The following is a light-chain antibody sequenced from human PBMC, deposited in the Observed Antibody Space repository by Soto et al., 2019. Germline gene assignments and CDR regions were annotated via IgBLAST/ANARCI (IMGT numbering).Light chain of an antibody. CDR2: CAS. J-gene: IGKJ1*01. V-gene: IGKV3-20*01. CDR1: QSVSTNY. CDR3: QQYGSSPPT. Sequence: EIVLTQSPGTLSLSPGERATLSCRASQSVSTNYLTWYQRKPGQAPRLLIYCASSSATDIPNRFIGIVSGTDFNLTITRLKAEDFEVYYCQQYGSSPPTFGHGTQVEL.